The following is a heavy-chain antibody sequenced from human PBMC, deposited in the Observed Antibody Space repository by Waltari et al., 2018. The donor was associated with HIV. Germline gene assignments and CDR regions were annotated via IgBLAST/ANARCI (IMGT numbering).Heavy chain of an antibody. V-gene: IGHV1-46*01. CDR1: GYTFPSYY. Sequence: QVQLVQSGAEVKKPGASVKVSCKASGYTFPSYYMHWVRQAPGQGLEWMGIINPRGSTTSYAKKFQGRVTMTKDTSTSTVYMELSSLRSEDTAVYYCAREKSAPRYHIAAAGHNCFDPWGQGTLVTVSS. J-gene: IGHJ5*02. CDR2: INPRGSTT. D-gene: IGHD6-13*01. CDR3: AREKSAPRYHIAAAGHNCFDP.